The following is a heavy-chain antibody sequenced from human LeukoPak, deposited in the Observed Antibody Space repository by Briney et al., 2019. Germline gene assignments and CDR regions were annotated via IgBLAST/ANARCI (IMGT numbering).Heavy chain of an antibody. CDR1: GGSISSSNW. Sequence: SGTLSLTCAVSGGSISSSNWWSWVRQPPGNGLEWIGEIYHSGCTNYNPSLKSRVTISVDKSKNQFSLKLSSVTAADTAVYYCARARGILWFGELSPIYYFDYWGQGTLVTVSS. D-gene: IGHD3-10*01. CDR3: ARARGILWFGELSPIYYFDY. J-gene: IGHJ4*02. V-gene: IGHV4-4*02. CDR2: IYHSGCT.